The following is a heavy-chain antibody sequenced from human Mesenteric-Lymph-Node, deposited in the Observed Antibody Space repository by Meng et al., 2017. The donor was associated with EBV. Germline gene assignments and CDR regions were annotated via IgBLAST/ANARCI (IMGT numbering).Heavy chain of an antibody. CDR3: ARGREYSWGY. Sequence: QVHRHGSGPGLGKPSVTRSLTRGVSGVSISNDHWWVWVRQPPGKGLEWIGEMYHSGSTNYNPSLKSRVTISVDKSKNQFFLNLNSVTAADTAVYYCARGREYSWGYWGQGTLVTVSS. CDR1: GVSISNDHW. CDR2: MYHSGST. D-gene: IGHD4-11*01. V-gene: IGHV4-4*02. J-gene: IGHJ4*02.